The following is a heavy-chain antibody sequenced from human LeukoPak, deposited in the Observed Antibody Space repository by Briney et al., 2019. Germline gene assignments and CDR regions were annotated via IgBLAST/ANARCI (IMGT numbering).Heavy chain of an antibody. Sequence: GGSLRLSCAAPGFTFSSYAMSWVRQAPGKGLEWVSAISGSGGSTYYADSVKGRFTISRDNSKNTLYLQMNSLRAEDTAVYYCAKVPRGWVYYFDYWGQGTLVTVSS. V-gene: IGHV3-23*01. CDR2: ISGSGGST. D-gene: IGHD2-2*01. CDR1: GFTFSSYA. J-gene: IGHJ4*02. CDR3: AKVPRGWVYYFDY.